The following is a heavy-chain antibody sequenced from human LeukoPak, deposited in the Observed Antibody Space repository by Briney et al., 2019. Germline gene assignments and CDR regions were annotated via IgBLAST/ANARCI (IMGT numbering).Heavy chain of an antibody. CDR1: GFTFSSYW. Sequence: PGGSLRLSCAASGFTFSSYWMHWVRQAPGKGLEWVSYISSSGSTIYYADSVKGRFTISRDNAKNSLYLQMNSLRAEDTAVYYCARRAVAGPHVAFDIWGQGTMVTVSS. V-gene: IGHV3-48*04. CDR2: ISSSGSTI. J-gene: IGHJ3*02. CDR3: ARRAVAGPHVAFDI. D-gene: IGHD6-19*01.